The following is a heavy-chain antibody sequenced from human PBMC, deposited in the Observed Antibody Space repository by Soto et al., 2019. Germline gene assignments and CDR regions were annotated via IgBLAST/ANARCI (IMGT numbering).Heavy chain of an antibody. CDR3: ARSHGMDF. CDR2: IYAGDSDT. Sequence: GESLKISWKGSGFSFTTSWIAWLRQMPGKGLEWMGLIYAGDSDTRYSPSFQGQVTISADKSISTAYLQWSSLKASDTAICYCARSHGMDFWGQGTTVTVSS. CDR1: GFSFTTSW. V-gene: IGHV5-51*01. J-gene: IGHJ6*02.